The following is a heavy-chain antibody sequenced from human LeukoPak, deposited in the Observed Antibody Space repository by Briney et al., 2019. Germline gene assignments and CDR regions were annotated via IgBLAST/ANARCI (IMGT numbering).Heavy chain of an antibody. D-gene: IGHD3-16*01. CDR2: ISYDGSDK. CDR1: GITFSSYA. Sequence: GGSLRLSCAASGITFSSYAMHWVRQAPGKGLEGVAVISYDGSDKYYTDSVKGRFTISRDNSENTLYLQMNSLRSDDTAVYFCAGESYVWRYLDYWGQGTLVTVSS. CDR3: AGESYVWRYLDY. V-gene: IGHV3-30-3*01. J-gene: IGHJ4*02.